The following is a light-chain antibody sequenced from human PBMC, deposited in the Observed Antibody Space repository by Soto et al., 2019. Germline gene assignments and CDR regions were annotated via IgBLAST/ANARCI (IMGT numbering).Light chain of an antibody. J-gene: IGKJ1*01. CDR2: KAS. CDR1: QSISSW. CDR3: QQYDSYLWT. V-gene: IGKV1-5*03. Sequence: DIQMTQSPSTLSASVGDRVTITCRASQSISSWLAWYQQKPGKAPKLLIYKASSLKSGVPSRFSGSGSGTEFTLTISRLQPDDFATDYCQQYDSYLWTFGQGTKVEIK.